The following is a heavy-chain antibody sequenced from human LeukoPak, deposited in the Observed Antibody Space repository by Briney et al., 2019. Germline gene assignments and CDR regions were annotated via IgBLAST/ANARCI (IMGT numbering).Heavy chain of an antibody. D-gene: IGHD2-21*01. CDR1: GFTFSSYA. J-gene: IGHJ4*02. CDR3: ARLLSWYYFDY. Sequence: PGGSLRLSCAVSGFTFSSYAMSWVRQAPGKGLEWVSAISGSGGSSYYADSVKGRFTISRDNSKNTLYLQMNSLRAEDTAVYYCARLLSWYYFDYWGQGTLVTVSS. V-gene: IGHV3-23*01. CDR2: ISGSGGSS.